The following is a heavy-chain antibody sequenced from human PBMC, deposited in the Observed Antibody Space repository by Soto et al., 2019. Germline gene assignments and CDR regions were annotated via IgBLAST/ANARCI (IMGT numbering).Heavy chain of an antibody. CDR3: AKDFAGLLEWGNAFDI. Sequence: GGSLRLSCAASGFTFSSYAMSWVRQAPGKGLEWVSAISGSGGSTYYADSVKGRFTISRDNSKNTLYLQMNSLRAEDTAVYYCAKDFAGLLEWGNAFDIWGQGTMVTV. V-gene: IGHV3-23*01. CDR2: ISGSGGST. J-gene: IGHJ3*02. CDR1: GFTFSSYA. D-gene: IGHD3-3*01.